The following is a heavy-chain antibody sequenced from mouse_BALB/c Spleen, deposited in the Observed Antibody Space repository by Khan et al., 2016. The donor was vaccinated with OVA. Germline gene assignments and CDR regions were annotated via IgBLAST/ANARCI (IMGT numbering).Heavy chain of an antibody. CDR1: GYTFTSYV. J-gene: IGHJ3*01. D-gene: IGHD2-12*01. CDR2: IYPFNDDT. CDR3: APVGSYYVSFAY. Sequence: EVQLQQSGPELVKPGASVKMSCKASGYTFTSYVMHWVKQKPGLGLEWIGYIYPFNDDTKYNEKFKGKATLTTDKSSSTAYMELSSLTSEDSAVYCFAPVGSYYVSFAYWGQGTLVTVSA. V-gene: IGHV1S136*01.